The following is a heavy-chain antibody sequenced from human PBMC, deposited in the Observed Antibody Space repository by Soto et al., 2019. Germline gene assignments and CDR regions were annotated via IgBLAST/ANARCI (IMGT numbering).Heavy chain of an antibody. D-gene: IGHD5-18*01. CDR3: ARVFFFFFFPTALDY. CDR1: GFTFSSYW. V-gene: IGHV3-7*01. CDR2: IKQDGSEK. Sequence: GGSLRLSCAASGFTFSSYWMSWVRQAPGKGLEWVANIKQDGSEKYYVDSVKGRFTISRDNAKNSLYLQMNSLRAEDTAVYYCARVFFFFFFPTALDYWGQGTLVTVSS. J-gene: IGHJ4*02.